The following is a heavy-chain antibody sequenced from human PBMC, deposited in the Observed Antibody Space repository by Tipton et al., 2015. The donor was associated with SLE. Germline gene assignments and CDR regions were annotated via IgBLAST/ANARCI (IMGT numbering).Heavy chain of an antibody. J-gene: IGHJ4*02. Sequence: TLSLTCAVYGGSFTGQYWIWIRQPPGKGLEWIGEITHSGGTNYNPSLKSRVSILVDTSKNQFSLEMRSVTAADTAVYYCAGGELRYGDYDLYFWGQGTLVTVSS. D-gene: IGHD4-17*01. CDR1: GGSFTGQY. V-gene: IGHV4-34*01. CDR2: ITHSGGT. CDR3: AGGELRYGDYDLYF.